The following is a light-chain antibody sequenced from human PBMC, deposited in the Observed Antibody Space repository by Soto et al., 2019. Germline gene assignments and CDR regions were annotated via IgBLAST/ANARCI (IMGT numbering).Light chain of an antibody. Sequence: DIQLTQSPSFLSASVGDRVTITCRASQAIDTYLAWYQQKPGKAPKLLIYAASLLQSGVPSRFSGSGSGTEFDLTINSLQPEDFASYYCQQLNSFPFICGQGTRLVIK. CDR3: QQLNSFPFI. J-gene: IGKJ5*01. CDR2: AAS. CDR1: QAIDTY. V-gene: IGKV1-9*01.